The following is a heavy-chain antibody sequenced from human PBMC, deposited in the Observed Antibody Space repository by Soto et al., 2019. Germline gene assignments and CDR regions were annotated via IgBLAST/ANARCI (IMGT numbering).Heavy chain of an antibody. Sequence: QLQLQESGPGLVKPSETLSLTCTVSGGSISSSSYYWGWIRQPPGEGLEWIGNIYYSGSTYYNPSLKSRVTISVDTSKNQFSLKLTSVTAADTAVYYCARLVWGLVSYWGQGTLVTVSS. J-gene: IGHJ4*02. CDR1: GGSISSSSYY. D-gene: IGHD3-16*01. CDR3: ARLVWGLVSY. V-gene: IGHV4-39*01. CDR2: IYYSGST.